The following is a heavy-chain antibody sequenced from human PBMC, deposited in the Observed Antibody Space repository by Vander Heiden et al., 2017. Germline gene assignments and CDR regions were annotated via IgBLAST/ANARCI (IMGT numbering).Heavy chain of an antibody. Sequence: QVQLQESGPGLVKPSETLSLPCAVSGYSISSGYYWGWIRQPPGKGLEWIGSIYHSGSTYYNPSLKSRVTISVDTSKNQFSLKLSSVTAADTAVYYCAREPAGGSGSHSFDYWGQGTLVTVSS. CDR2: IYHSGST. CDR3: AREPAGGSGSHSFDY. D-gene: IGHD3-10*01. V-gene: IGHV4-38-2*02. J-gene: IGHJ4*02. CDR1: GYSISSGYY.